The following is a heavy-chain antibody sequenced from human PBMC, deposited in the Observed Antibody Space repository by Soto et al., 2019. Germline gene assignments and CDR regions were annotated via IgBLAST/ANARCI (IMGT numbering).Heavy chain of an antibody. CDR2: ISYNGGNK. CDR1: GFTFSTYG. D-gene: IGHD3-16*02. Sequence: QVQLVESGGGVVQPGRSLRLSCVASGFTFSTYGMHWVRQAPGKGLEWVAVISYNGGNKYYADAVKGRFTISRDNSQNTLDLQMSGLRPDDTAVYSCARGVSGGSRLGELSAYFDYGGQGTPVTVSS. V-gene: IGHV3-30*03. J-gene: IGHJ4*02. CDR3: ARGVSGGSRLGELSAYFDY.